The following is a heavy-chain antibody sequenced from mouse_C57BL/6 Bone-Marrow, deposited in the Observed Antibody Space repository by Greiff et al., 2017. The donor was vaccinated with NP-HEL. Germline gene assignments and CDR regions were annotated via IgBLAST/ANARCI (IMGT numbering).Heavy chain of an antibody. CDR3: ASFITTVPFDY. Sequence: EVKLVESGGGLVKPGGSLKLSCAASGFTFSDYGMHWVRQAPEKGLEWVAYISSGSSTIYYADTVKGRFTISRDNAKTTLFLQMTSLRSEDTAMYYCASFITTVPFDYWGQGTTLTVSS. V-gene: IGHV5-17*01. D-gene: IGHD1-1*01. CDR2: ISSGSSTI. J-gene: IGHJ2*01. CDR1: GFTFSDYG.